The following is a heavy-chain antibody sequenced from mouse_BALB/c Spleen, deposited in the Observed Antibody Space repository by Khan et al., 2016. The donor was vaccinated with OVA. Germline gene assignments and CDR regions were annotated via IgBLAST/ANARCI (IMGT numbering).Heavy chain of an antibody. V-gene: IGHV3-2*02. D-gene: IGHD1-2*01. CDR3: ARTARIKY. CDR2: ISYSGCT. CDR1: GYSITSGYG. J-gene: IGHJ2*01. Sequence: EVQLKESGPGLVKPSQSLSLTCTVTGYSITSGYGWNWIRQFPGNKLEWMGYISYSGCTNYNPSLKSRITLTRDTSKNQVFLQLNSVTTDDTSSYYCARTARIKYWCQGTTLTVSS.